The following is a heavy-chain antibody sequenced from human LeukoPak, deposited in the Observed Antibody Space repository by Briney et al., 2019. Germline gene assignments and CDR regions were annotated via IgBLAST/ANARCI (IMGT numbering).Heavy chain of an antibody. CDR3: ARDQALGYGWPTVLAIDI. J-gene: IGHJ3*02. Sequence: SQTLSLTCNVSGGSISSGGYYWSWIRQPAGKGLEWIGRAYTSGSTNYNPSLKSRVTISVDTSKNQFSLNLSSVTAADTAVYYCARDQALGYGWPTVLAIDIWGQGTMVTVSS. V-gene: IGHV4-61*02. CDR2: AYTSGST. D-gene: IGHD6-19*01. CDR1: GGSISSGGYY.